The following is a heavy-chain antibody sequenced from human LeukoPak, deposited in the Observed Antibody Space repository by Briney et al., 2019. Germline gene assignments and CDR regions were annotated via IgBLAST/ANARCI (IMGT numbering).Heavy chain of an antibody. J-gene: IGHJ5*02. CDR3: ARGYLDWFDP. D-gene: IGHD1-26*01. CDR2: IYYSGST. CDR1: GGSISSYF. Sequence: KASETLSLTCTVSGGSISSYFWTWIRQPPGKGLEWIGYIYYSGSTSYNPSLKSRVTMSVDTSKNQFSLSLNSVTAADTAVYYCARGYLDWFDPWGQGTLVTVSS. V-gene: IGHV4-59*01.